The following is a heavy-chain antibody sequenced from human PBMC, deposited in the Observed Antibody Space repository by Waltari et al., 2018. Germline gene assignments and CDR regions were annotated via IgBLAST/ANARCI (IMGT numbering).Heavy chain of an antibody. CDR1: GFTFTSSA. Sequence: QMQLVQSGPEVKKPGTSVKVSCKASGFTFTSSAMQWVRQARGQRLEWIGWIVVGRGNTNYAQKFQERVTITRDMSTSTAYMELSSLRSEDTAVYYCAADAEGESSGWYYFDYWGQGTLVTVSS. CDR3: AADAEGESSGWYYFDY. D-gene: IGHD6-19*01. J-gene: IGHJ4*02. CDR2: IVVGRGNT. V-gene: IGHV1-58*02.